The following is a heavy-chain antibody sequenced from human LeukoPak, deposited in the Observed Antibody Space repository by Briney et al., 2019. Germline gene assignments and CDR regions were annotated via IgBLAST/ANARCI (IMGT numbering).Heavy chain of an antibody. V-gene: IGHV3-7*01. CDR3: ARVSRGNYYFDY. CDR2: IKKDGSQK. Sequence: PGGSLRLSCAASGFTFSNDWMTWVRQAPGKGLEWVANIKKDGSQKNYVDSVEGRFTISRDNAKNSVYLQMNSLRAEDTAVYYCARVSRGNYYFDYWGPGTLVTVSS. J-gene: IGHJ4*02. CDR1: GFTFSNDW.